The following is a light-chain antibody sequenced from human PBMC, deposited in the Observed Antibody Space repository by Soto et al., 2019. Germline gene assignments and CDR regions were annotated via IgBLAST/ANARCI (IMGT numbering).Light chain of an antibody. Sequence: DIQMTQSPSTVSASLADRVTSXXRASQSISSWLAWYQQKPGKAPHLLIYDASSLESGVPSRFSGSGSGTEFTLTISSLQPDDFATYYCQQYNSYWTFGQGTKVDIK. V-gene: IGKV1-5*01. CDR2: DAS. CDR3: QQYNSYWT. CDR1: QSISSW. J-gene: IGKJ1*01.